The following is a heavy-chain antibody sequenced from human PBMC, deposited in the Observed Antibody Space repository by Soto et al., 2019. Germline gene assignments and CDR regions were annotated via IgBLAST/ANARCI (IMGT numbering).Heavy chain of an antibody. J-gene: IGHJ4*02. V-gene: IGHV4-34*01. CDR1: GGSFSGYY. CDR2: INYSGST. CDR3: ARVYSVNYLGYFDY. Sequence: SETLSLTCAVYGGSFSGYYWTWIRQPPGTGLEWIGEINYSGSTNYNPSLKSRVTISVDTSKSQFSLNLTSLTAADTAVYYCARVYSVNYLGYFDYWGQGALVTVSS. D-gene: IGHD6-13*01.